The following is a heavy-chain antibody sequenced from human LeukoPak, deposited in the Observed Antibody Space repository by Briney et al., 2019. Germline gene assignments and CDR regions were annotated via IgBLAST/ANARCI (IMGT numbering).Heavy chain of an antibody. J-gene: IGHJ4*02. V-gene: IGHV3-20*04. D-gene: IGHD6-6*01. Sequence: GGSLRLSCAASGFTFDDYGMSWVRQAPGKGLEWVSGINWNGGSTGYADSVKGRFTISRDNAKNSLYLQMNSLRAEDTALYYCARERSSGLSIAPTYGWDYWGQGTLVTVSS. CDR1: GFTFDDYG. CDR3: ARERSSGLSIAPTYGWDY. CDR2: INWNGGST.